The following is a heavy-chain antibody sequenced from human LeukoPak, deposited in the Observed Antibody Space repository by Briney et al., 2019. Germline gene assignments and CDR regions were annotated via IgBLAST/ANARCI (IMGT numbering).Heavy chain of an antibody. D-gene: IGHD3-9*01. CDR3: ATDLAPTGPLQNY. Sequence: QAPGKGLEWMGGFDPEDGETIYAQKFQGRVTMTEDTSTDTAYMELSSLRSEDTAVYYCATDLAPTGPLQNYWGQGTLVTVSS. CDR2: FDPEDGET. V-gene: IGHV1-24*01. J-gene: IGHJ4*02.